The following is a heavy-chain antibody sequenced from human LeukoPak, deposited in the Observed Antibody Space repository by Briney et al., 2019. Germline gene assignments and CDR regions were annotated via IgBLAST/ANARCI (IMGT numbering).Heavy chain of an antibody. Sequence: GGSLRLSCAASGFTVSNNYMSWVRQAPGKGLEWVSVTYSGGSTYYADSVKGRFTISRDNSKNTLYLQMNSLRDEDTAIYYCARRGGQYYGSGSTLDYWGQGTLVTVSS. D-gene: IGHD3-10*01. CDR3: ARRGGQYYGSGSTLDY. CDR1: GFTVSNNY. J-gene: IGHJ4*02. V-gene: IGHV3-53*01. CDR2: TYSGGST.